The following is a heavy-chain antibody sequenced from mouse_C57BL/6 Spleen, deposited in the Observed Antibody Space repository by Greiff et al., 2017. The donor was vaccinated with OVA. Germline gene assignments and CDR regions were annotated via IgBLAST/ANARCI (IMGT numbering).Heavy chain of an antibody. D-gene: IGHD1-1*01. J-gene: IGHJ1*03. CDR1: GYSITSGYD. CDR3: ASAVVARYWYFDV. CDR2: ISYSGST. V-gene: IGHV3-1*01. Sequence: EVMLVESGPGMVKPSQSLSLTCTVTGYSITSGYDWHWIRHFPGNKLEWMGYISYSGSTNYNPSLKSRISITHDTSKNHFFLKLNSVTTEDTATYYGASAVVARYWYFDVWGTGTTVTVSS.